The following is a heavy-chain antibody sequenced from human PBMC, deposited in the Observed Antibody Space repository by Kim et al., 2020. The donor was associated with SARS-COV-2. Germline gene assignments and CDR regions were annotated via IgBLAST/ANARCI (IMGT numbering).Heavy chain of an antibody. J-gene: IGHJ6*02. Sequence: SVKVSCKASGGTFSSYAISWVRQAPGQGLEWMGGIIPIFGTANYAQKFQGRVTITADESTSTAYMELSSLRSEDTAVYYCARERVRFLGAQIYYYYGMDVWGQGTTVTVSS. V-gene: IGHV1-69*13. CDR1: GGTFSSYA. CDR3: ARERVRFLGAQIYYYYGMDV. D-gene: IGHD3-3*01. CDR2: IIPIFGTA.